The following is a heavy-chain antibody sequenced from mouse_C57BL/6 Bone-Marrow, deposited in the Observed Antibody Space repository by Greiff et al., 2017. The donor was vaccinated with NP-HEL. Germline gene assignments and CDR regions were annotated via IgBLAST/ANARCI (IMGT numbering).Heavy chain of an antibody. J-gene: IGHJ4*01. CDR1: GFSFNTYA. D-gene: IGHD1-1*01. V-gene: IGHV10-1*01. CDR2: IRSKSNNYAT. CDR3: VRRVYYYGSSYYYAMDY. Sequence: GGGLVQPKGSLKLSCAASGFSFNTYAMNWVRQAPGKGLEWVARIRSKSNNYATYYADSVKDRFTISRDDSESMLYLQMNNLKTEDTAMYYCVRRVYYYGSSYYYAMDYWGQGTSVTVSS.